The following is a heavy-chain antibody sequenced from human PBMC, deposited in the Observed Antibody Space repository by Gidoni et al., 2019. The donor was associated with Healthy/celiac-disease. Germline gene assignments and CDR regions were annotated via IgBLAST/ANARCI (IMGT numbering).Heavy chain of an antibody. V-gene: IGHV3-15*01. CDR2: IKSKTDGGTT. Sequence: EVQLVESGGGLVKPGGSLRLSCAASGFTFSNAWMSWVRQAPGKGLEWVGRIKSKTDGGTTDYAAPVKGRFTISRDDSKNTLYLQMNSLKTEDTAVYYCTTDTTVVTPFDYWGQGTLVTVSS. J-gene: IGHJ4*02. D-gene: IGHD4-17*01. CDR1: GFTFSNAW. CDR3: TTDTTVVTPFDY.